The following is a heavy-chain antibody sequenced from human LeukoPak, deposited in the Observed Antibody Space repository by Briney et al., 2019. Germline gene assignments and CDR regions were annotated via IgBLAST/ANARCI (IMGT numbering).Heavy chain of an antibody. V-gene: IGHV1-2*02. CDR1: GYTFTGYY. CDR3: AREWVVVTGRVDAAGTDV. Sequence: GASVTVSCKASGYTFTGYYMHWVRQAPGQGLEWMGWINPNSGGTNYAQKFQGRVTMTRDTSISTAYMELSRLRSDDTAVYYCAREWVVVTGRVDAAGTDVWGQGTTVTVSS. D-gene: IGHD2-15*01. J-gene: IGHJ6*02. CDR2: INPNSGGT.